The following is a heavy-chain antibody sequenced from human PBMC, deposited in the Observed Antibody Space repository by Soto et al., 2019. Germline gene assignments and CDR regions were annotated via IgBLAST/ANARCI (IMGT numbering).Heavy chain of an antibody. V-gene: IGHV4-39*01. Sequence: QLQLQESGPGLVKPSETLSLTCIVSGDSISSSSYYWLWIRQPPGKGLEWIGSIYYSGTTFYNPSPARRGAIAIVSPKNQLSLVGGPPSHPNPCLYYCANTGPYDLLTYWYFVLCVRGSLVTVSS. CDR3: ANTGPYDLLTYWYFVL. CDR2: IYYSGTT. CDR1: GDSISSSSYY. J-gene: IGHJ2*01. D-gene: IGHD5-12*01.